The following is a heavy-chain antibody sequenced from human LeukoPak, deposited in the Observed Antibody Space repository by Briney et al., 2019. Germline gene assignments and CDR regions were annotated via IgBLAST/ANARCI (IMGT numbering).Heavy chain of an antibody. Sequence: SGGSLRLSCAASGFTFSIYAMSWVRQAPGKGLEWVSAISGSGGTAYYADSVKGRFTISRDNSKNTLYLQMGSLRAEDMAVYYCASVMTTVTYDAFDIWGQGTMVTVSS. J-gene: IGHJ3*02. CDR1: GFTFSIYA. D-gene: IGHD4-17*01. V-gene: IGHV3-23*01. CDR2: ISGSGGTA. CDR3: ASVMTTVTYDAFDI.